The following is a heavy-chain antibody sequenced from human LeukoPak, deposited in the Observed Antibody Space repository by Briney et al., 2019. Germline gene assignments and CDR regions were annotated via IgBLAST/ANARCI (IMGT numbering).Heavy chain of an antibody. Sequence: GGSLRLSCAASGFTFSSYWMHWVRQAPGKGLVWVSRINSDGSSTTYADSVKSRFTTSRDNAKNTLYLQMSSLRVEDTAVCYCANGYSSTYYNALDIRGQGTMVTVSS. CDR3: ANGYSSTYYNALDI. D-gene: IGHD6-13*01. V-gene: IGHV3-74*01. J-gene: IGHJ3*02. CDR1: GFTFSSYW. CDR2: INSDGSST.